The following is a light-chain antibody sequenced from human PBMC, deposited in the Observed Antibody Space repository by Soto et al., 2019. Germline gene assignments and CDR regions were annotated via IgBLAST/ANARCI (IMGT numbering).Light chain of an antibody. V-gene: IGLV1-44*01. J-gene: IGLJ2*01. Sequence: QSVPTQPPSASGTRGQRVTISCSGSSSNIGRNTVNWYQHVPGTAPKLLIYSNNQRPSGVPDRFSGSKSGTSASLAISGLQSEDEADYYCATWDDSLNGVVFGGGTKVTVL. CDR1: SSNIGRNT. CDR2: SNN. CDR3: ATWDDSLNGVV.